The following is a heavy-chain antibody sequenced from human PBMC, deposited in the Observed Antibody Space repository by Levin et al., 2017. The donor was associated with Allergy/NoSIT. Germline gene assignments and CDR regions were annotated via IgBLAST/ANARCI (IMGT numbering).Heavy chain of an antibody. V-gene: IGHV5-51*01. CDR3: ARQQGQGIALAGTFDY. J-gene: IGHJ4*02. D-gene: IGHD6-19*01. CDR1: GYSFTNYW. CDR2: IYPGDSDT. Sequence: GESLKISCKGSGYSFTNYWISWVRQMPGKGLEWMGIIYPGDSDTRYSPSFQGQVTILVDKSISTAYLQWSSLKASDTAIYFCARQQGQGIALAGTFDYWGQGALVTVSS.